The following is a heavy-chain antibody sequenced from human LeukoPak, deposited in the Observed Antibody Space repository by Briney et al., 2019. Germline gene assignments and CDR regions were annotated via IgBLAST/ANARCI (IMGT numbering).Heavy chain of an antibody. D-gene: IGHD5-18*01. J-gene: IGHJ4*02. V-gene: IGHV3-21*01. CDR2: ISSSSSYI. Sequence: PGGSLRLSCAPSGFTFNSYIMNWVRQAPGKGLEWVSSISSSSSYIYYADSVKGRFTISRDNAKNSLYLQMSSLGAEDTAVYYCARDQGYGQRWGQGTLVTVSS. CDR1: GFTFNSYI. CDR3: ARDQGYGQR.